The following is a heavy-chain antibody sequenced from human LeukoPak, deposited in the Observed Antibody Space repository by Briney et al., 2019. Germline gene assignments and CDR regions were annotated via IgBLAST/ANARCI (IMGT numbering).Heavy chain of an antibody. CDR2: FTGSGGS. V-gene: IGHV3-23*01. Sequence: GGSLRLSCAASGLTIRYDRMIWVRQAPGKGLEWVSNFTGSGGSKYVDSVKGRFTISRDNSKNTLYLQMNSLRAEDTAVYYCAKNLLGSEAYSWYFDLWGRGTLVTVSS. CDR1: GLTIRYDR. D-gene: IGHD2-15*01. CDR3: AKNLLGSEAYSWYFDL. J-gene: IGHJ2*01.